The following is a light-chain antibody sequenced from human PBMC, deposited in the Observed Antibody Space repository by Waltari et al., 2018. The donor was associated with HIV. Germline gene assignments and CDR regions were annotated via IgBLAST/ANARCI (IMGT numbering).Light chain of an antibody. CDR3: SSYSTRGFVL. CDR1: ASDMTTFHF. Sequence: SALTQPASVSGSPGQSITISCTGPASDMTTFHFVSWYQQSPGSAPKLIIFEVYFRPSGVSDRFSGSKSGDTASLTISALRAEDEGDYFCSSYSTRGFVLFGGGTKVTVL. CDR2: EVY. J-gene: IGLJ3*02. V-gene: IGLV2-14*01.